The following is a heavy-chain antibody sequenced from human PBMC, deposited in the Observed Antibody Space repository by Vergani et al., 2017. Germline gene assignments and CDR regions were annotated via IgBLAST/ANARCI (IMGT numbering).Heavy chain of an antibody. V-gene: IGHV3-73*01. Sequence: EVQLVESGGGLVQPGRSLRLSCAASGFPFSDAALHWVRQAPGKGLEWIGRIRSQPNSHATAYGVSMKGKFTISRDDSKNTAFLLMHSLTTEDTAVYYCTRQGNYGDVDFFYAMDVWGPGTTVTVSS. D-gene: IGHD4-17*01. CDR2: IRSQPNSHAT. CDR1: GFPFSDAA. CDR3: TRQGNYGDVDFFYAMDV. J-gene: IGHJ6*01.